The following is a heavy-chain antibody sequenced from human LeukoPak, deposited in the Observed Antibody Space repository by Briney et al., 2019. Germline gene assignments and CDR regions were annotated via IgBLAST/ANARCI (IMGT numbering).Heavy chain of an antibody. D-gene: IGHD4-17*01. J-gene: IGHJ4*02. V-gene: IGHV5-51*01. CDR3: ARGPSRDHDYGDYDFDY. CDR1: GYSFTSYW. CDR2: IYPGDFDT. Sequence: GESLKISCKGSGYSFTSYWIGWVRQMPGKGLEWMGIIYPGDFDTRYSPSFQGHVTISADKSISTAYLQWSSLKASDTAMYYCARGPSRDHDYGDYDFDYWGQGTLVTVSS.